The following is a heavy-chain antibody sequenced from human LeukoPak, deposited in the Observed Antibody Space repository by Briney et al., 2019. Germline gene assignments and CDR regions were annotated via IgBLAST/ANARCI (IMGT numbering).Heavy chain of an antibody. V-gene: IGHV4-34*01. J-gene: IGHJ4*02. CDR2: INHSGST. D-gene: IGHD3-3*01. Sequence: SETLSLTCAVYGGSFSGYYWSWTRQPPGKGLEWIGEINHSGSTNYNPSLKSRVTISVDTSKNQFSLKLSPVTAADTAVYYCARGLGYDPFYFDYWGQGTLVTVSS. CDR3: ARGLGYDPFYFDY. CDR1: GGSFSGYY.